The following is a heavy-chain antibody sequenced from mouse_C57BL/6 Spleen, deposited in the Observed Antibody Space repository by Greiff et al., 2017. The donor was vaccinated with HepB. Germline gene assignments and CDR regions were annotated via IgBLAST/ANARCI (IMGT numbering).Heavy chain of an antibody. V-gene: IGHV1-72*01. J-gene: IGHJ4*01. Sequence: LQESGAELVKPGASVKLSCKASGYTFTRYWMHWVKQRPGRGLEWIGRIDPNSGGTKYNEKFKSKATLTVDKPSSTAYMQLSSLTSEDSAVYYCARFTTVVDYAMDYWGQGTSVTVSS. CDR3: ARFTTVVDYAMDY. CDR1: GYTFTRYW. D-gene: IGHD1-1*01. CDR2: IDPNSGGT.